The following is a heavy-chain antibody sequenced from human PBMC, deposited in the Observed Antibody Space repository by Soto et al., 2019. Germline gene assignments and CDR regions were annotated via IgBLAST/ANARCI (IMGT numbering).Heavy chain of an antibody. Sequence: SDTVPLTCTDCVRSISSSRCHWGWLRQPPGKGLEWIASIKYSGTTFYNPSLKSRVTLSVDTSKNQFALKLSSVTAAETAVYYCARHGITGSYYDAFDIWGQGTMVTVS. CDR1: VRSISSSRCH. D-gene: IGHD1-26*01. J-gene: IGHJ3*02. CDR3: ARHGITGSYYDAFDI. V-gene: IGHV4-39*01. CDR2: IKYSGTT.